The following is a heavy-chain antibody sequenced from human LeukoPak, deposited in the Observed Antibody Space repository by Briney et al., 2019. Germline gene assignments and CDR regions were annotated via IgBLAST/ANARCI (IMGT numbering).Heavy chain of an antibody. Sequence: GASVKVSCKASGYTFTGYYMHWVRQAPGQGLEWMGWINPNSGGTNYAQKFQGRVTMTRDTSISTAYMELSRLRSDDTAVYYCARDQGIRQWLVQDWFDPWGQGTLVTVSS. V-gene: IGHV1-2*02. D-gene: IGHD6-19*01. CDR1: GYTFTGYY. J-gene: IGHJ5*02. CDR3: ARDQGIRQWLVQDWFDP. CDR2: INPNSGGT.